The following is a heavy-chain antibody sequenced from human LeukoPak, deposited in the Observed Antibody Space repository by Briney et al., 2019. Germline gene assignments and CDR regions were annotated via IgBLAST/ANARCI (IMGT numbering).Heavy chain of an antibody. CDR3: ARRGYYYDSSGNNWFDP. CDR2: IYTSGST. Sequence: PSETLSLTCTVSGGSISSYYWSWIRQPAGKGLEWIGRIYTSGSTNYNPSLKSRVTMSVDTSKNQFSLKLSSVTAADTAVYYCARRGYYYDSSGNNWFDPWGQGTLVTVSS. J-gene: IGHJ5*02. D-gene: IGHD3-22*01. CDR1: GGSISSYY. V-gene: IGHV4-4*07.